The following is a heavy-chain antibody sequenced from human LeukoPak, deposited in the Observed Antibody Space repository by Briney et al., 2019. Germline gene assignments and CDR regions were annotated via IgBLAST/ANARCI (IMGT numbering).Heavy chain of an antibody. V-gene: IGHV1-2*06. CDR1: GYTFTGYY. CDR3: ARSERGYSYGHDAFDI. D-gene: IGHD5-18*01. J-gene: IGHJ3*02. CDR2: INPNSGGS. Sequence: ASVKVSCKASGYTFTGYYMHWVRQAPGQGLEWMGRINPNSGGSNYAQKFQGRVTMTRDTSISTAYMELSRLRSDDTAVYYCARSERGYSYGHDAFDIWGQGTMVTVSS.